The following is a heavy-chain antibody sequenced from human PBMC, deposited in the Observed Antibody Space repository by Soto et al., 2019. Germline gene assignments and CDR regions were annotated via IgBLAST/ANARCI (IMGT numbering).Heavy chain of an antibody. CDR3: ARIRIVAAAYYFDF. D-gene: IGHD1-26*01. V-gene: IGHV2-70*11. CDR1: GFSRSTSGLC. J-gene: IGHJ4*02. Sequence: SGPTLLNPTQTLTLTFTFSGFSRSTSGLCVSWIRQPPGKALEWLARIDWDGDRYYSTSLKTRLTISKGTSSNQVVLTMTNMDPVDTATYYCARIRIVAAAYYFDFWGQGTLVTVSS. CDR2: IDWDGDR.